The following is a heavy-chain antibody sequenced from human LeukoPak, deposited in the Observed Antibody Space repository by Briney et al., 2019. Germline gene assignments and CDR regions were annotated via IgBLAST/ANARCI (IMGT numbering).Heavy chain of an antibody. CDR2: IYSSGTT. CDR1: GVSISSYY. J-gene: IGHJ4*02. V-gene: IGHV4-59*01. D-gene: IGHD2-15*01. CDR3: ARVVPDGYSDY. Sequence: SETLSLTCSVSGVSISSYYWSWIRQPPGRGLEWIGYIYSSGTTRYNPSLQSRLTILVDMSKSQFSLKLSSVTAADTAVYYCARVVPDGYSDYWGQGSLVTVSS.